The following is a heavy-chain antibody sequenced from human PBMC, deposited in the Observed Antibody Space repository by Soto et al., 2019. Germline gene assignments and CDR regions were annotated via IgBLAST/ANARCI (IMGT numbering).Heavy chain of an antibody. CDR3: AREKQQLVPSYYYYGMDV. J-gene: IGHJ6*02. Sequence: EVQLVESGGGLVKPGGSLRLSCAASGFTFSSYSMNWVRQAPGKRLEWVSSISSSSSYIYYADSVKGRFTISRDNAKNSLYLQMNSLRAEDTAVYYCAREKQQLVPSYYYYGMDVWGQGTTVTVSS. V-gene: IGHV3-21*01. CDR2: ISSSSSYI. CDR1: GFTFSSYS. D-gene: IGHD6-13*01.